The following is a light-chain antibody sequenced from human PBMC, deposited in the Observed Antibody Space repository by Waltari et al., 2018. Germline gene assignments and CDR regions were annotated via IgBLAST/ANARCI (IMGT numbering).Light chain of an antibody. V-gene: IGLV2-23*02. J-gene: IGLJ3*02. CDR1: SSDVGDYNL. Sequence: QSALTQPAAVSGSPGQSITISCTGTSSDVGDYNLVSWYQQHPGKAPKLMIYEVATRPSGVSTRFSCSKSVNAASLTISWLQAEDEAEYYCCSYAASSTWVVGGGTKLTVL. CDR3: CSYAASSTWV. CDR2: EVA.